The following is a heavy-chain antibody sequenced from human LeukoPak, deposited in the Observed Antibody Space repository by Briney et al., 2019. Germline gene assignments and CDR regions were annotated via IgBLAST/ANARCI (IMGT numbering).Heavy chain of an antibody. Sequence: SETLSLTCTVSGDSISSSNYYWGWIRQPPGTGLEWIGNIYYSGSTYYNPSLKSRITISLDTSENQFSLRLSSVTAADTAVYYCARHRGSSWFPHWYFDLWGRGTLVTVSS. CDR1: GDSISSSNYY. J-gene: IGHJ2*01. CDR2: IYYSGST. D-gene: IGHD6-13*01. V-gene: IGHV4-39*01. CDR3: ARHRGSSWFPHWYFDL.